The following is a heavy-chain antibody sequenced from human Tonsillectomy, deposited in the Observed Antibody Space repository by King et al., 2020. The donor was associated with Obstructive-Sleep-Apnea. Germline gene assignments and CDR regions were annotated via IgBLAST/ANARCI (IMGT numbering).Heavy chain of an antibody. V-gene: IGHV3-74*01. Sequence: VQLVESGGGLVQPGGSLRLSFAASGFTFSSYWMNWVRQAPGKGLVWFSRINSDGSTTTYADSVKGRFTISRENAKNTLHLQMSSLSAEDTAVYVCARDRDCRSTSCFFGMDVWGQGTTVTVSS. D-gene: IGHD2-2*01. CDR3: ARDRDCRSTSCFFGMDV. CDR2: INSDGSTT. J-gene: IGHJ6*02. CDR1: GFTFSSYW.